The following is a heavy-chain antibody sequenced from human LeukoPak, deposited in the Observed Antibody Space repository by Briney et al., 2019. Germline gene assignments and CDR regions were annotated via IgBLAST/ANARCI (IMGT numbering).Heavy chain of an antibody. CDR3: ARGMDYYDSSGYHPPVN. CDR1: GGSVSSSSYY. V-gene: IGHV4-39*07. D-gene: IGHD3-22*01. CDR2: IYYSGST. Sequence: SETLSLTCTVSGGSVSSSSYYWGWIRQPPGKGLEWIGSIYYSGSTYYNPSLKSRVTVSVDTSKNQFSLKLSSVTAADTAVYYCARGMDYYDSSGYHPPVNWGQGTLVTVSS. J-gene: IGHJ4*02.